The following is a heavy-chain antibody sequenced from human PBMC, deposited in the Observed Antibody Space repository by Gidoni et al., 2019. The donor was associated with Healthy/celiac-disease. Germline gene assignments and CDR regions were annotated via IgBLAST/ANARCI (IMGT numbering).Heavy chain of an antibody. CDR1: GGSISSSSYY. CDR3: ASLGEMATILFDY. J-gene: IGHJ4*02. Sequence: QLQLQESGPGLVKPSETLSLTCPVSGGSISSSSYYWGWIRQRPGKGLEWIGSIYYSWSTYYNPSLKSRVTISVDTSKNQFSLKLSSVTAADTAVYYCASLGEMATILFDYWGQGTLVTVPS. CDR2: IYYSWST. D-gene: IGHD5-12*01. V-gene: IGHV4-39*01.